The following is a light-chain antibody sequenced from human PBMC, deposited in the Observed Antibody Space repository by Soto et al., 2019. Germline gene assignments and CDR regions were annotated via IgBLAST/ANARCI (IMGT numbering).Light chain of an antibody. J-gene: IGKJ5*01. CDR2: DAS. CDR3: QQYGSSIT. CDR1: LNVNSY. V-gene: IGKV3-11*01. Sequence: VLTQSPATLSLSPGERATLSCRASLNVNSYLAWYQQKPGQAPRLLIYDASNRAAGIPARFSGSGSGTEFTLTISSLEPEDFAVYYCQQYGSSITFGQGTRLEI.